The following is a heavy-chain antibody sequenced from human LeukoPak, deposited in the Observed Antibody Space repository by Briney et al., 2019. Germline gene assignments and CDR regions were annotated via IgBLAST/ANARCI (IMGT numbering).Heavy chain of an antibody. Sequence: PGGCLRLSCAASGFTVSNNYMSWVRQAPGKGLEWVSVIYSDGGTFYSDSVKSRFTISRDSSKNTLYLQMNSLRAEDTAVYYCARSRGGYSAEFDYWGQGTLVTVSS. V-gene: IGHV3-53*01. CDR1: GFTVSNNY. D-gene: IGHD3-22*01. J-gene: IGHJ4*02. CDR2: IYSDGGT. CDR3: ARSRGGYSAEFDY.